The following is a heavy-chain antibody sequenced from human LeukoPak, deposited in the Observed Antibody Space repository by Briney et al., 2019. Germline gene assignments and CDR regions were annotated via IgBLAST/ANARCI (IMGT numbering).Heavy chain of an antibody. CDR1: GFTFSKYW. V-gene: IGHV3-74*01. J-gene: IGHJ1*01. D-gene: IGHD3-22*01. CDR3: ATGNYYDSRGYYTFGY. CDR2: INGDGSTT. Sequence: PGGSLRLSCAASGFTFSKYWMHWVRQVPGKGLVWVSLINGDGSTTNYADFVKGRFTISRDNAKNTLSLQVNSLRAEDTAVYCCATGNYYDSRGYYTFGYWGQGTLVTVSS.